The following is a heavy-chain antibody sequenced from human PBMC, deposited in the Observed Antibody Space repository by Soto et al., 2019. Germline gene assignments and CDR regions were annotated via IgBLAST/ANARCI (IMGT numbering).Heavy chain of an antibody. J-gene: IGHJ4*02. CDR3: ARGYEWSPDY. Sequence: QVQLVESGGGVGQPGRSLRLSCAASGFTFSSYAMHWVRQAPGKGLEWVAVISYDGSNKYYADSVKGRFTISRDNSKNTLYLQMNSLRAEDTAVYYCARGYEWSPDYWGQGTLVTVSS. CDR2: ISYDGSNK. CDR1: GFTFSSYA. D-gene: IGHD3-3*01. V-gene: IGHV3-30-3*01.